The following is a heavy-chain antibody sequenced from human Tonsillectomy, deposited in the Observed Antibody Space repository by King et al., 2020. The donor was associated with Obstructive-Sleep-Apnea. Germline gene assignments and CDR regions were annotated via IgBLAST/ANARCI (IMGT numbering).Heavy chain of an antibody. CDR2: IVLGSGNT. Sequence: QLVESGPEVKKPGTSVKVSCTASGLTFSRSAVQWVRQARGQRLEWIGWIVLGSGNTHYAQKFQERVRLTRDMSTSTTYMELSSLRAEDTAVYFCSGPGVYYFDYWGQGTLVTVSS. V-gene: IGHV1-58*01. CDR3: SGPGVYYFDY. J-gene: IGHJ4*02. D-gene: IGHD3-16*01. CDR1: GLTFSRSA.